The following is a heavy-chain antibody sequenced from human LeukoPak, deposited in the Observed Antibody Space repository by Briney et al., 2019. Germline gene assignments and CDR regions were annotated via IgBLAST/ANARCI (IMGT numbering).Heavy chain of an antibody. V-gene: IGHV1-3*04. CDR1: GYSFTSYA. J-gene: IGHJ5*02. CDR3: ARDPRMRWEFGEIISPCFDP. Sequence: ASVKVSCKASGYSFTSYAMHWVRQAPGQRLEWMGWIYIGNGNTKYSQNFQGRVTITRDTSASTAYMELSSLRSEDTAVYYCARDPRMRWEFGEIISPCFDPWGQGTLVTVSS. D-gene: IGHD3-10*01. CDR2: IYIGNGNT.